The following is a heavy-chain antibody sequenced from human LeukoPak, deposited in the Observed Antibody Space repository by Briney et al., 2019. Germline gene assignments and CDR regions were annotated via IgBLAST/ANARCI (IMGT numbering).Heavy chain of an antibody. CDR1: GFTVSNNY. CDR3: ARGYYYDSSGHNSDAFDI. D-gene: IGHD3-22*01. J-gene: IGHJ3*02. V-gene: IGHV3-53*04. Sequence: GGSLRLSCAVSGFTVSNNYMSWFRQAPGKGLKWVSVIYSGGSTYYADSVKGRFTISRHTSKNTLYLQMTGLRAEGTAVYYCARGYYYDSSGHNSDAFDIWGQGTMVTVAS. CDR2: IYSGGST.